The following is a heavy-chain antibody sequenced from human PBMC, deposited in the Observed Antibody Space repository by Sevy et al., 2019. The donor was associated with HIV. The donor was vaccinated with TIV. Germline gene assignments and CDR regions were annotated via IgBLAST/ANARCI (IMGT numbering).Heavy chain of an antibody. D-gene: IGHD2-21*02. CDR2: ISYDGRNK. CDR1: GFTFSSYA. CDR3: ARVGVSYCTDDCYHRFDY. Sequence: GGSLRLSCSASGFTFSSYALLWVRQAPGKGLEWVSLISYDGRNKYYSDSMKGRFAISRDESKTTLFLQMESLRTEDTAIYYCARVGVSYCTDDCYHRFDYWGRGTLVTVSS. J-gene: IGHJ4*02. V-gene: IGHV3-30*09.